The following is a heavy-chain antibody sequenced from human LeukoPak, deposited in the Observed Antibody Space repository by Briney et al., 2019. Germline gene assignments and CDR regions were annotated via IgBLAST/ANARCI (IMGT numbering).Heavy chain of an antibody. Sequence: SVKVSCKASGGTFSSYAISWVRQAPGQGLEWMGGIIPIFGTANYAQKFQGRVTITADESTSTAYMELSSLRSEDTAVYYCARVRYRGSSIYYFDYWGQGTLVTVSS. V-gene: IGHV1-69*13. D-gene: IGHD1-26*01. CDR2: IIPIFGTA. CDR3: ARVRYRGSSIYYFDY. CDR1: GGTFSSYA. J-gene: IGHJ4*02.